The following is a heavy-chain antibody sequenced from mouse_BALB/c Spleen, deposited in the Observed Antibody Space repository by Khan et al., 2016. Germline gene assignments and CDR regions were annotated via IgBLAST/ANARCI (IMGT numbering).Heavy chain of an antibody. J-gene: IGHJ2*01. D-gene: IGHD2-1*01. CDR2: IDPENGNT. CDR1: GFNSKDYY. CDR3: ARDCGNYY. Sequence: VRLQQSGAELVRPGALVKLSCKASGFNSKDYYMHWVKQRPEQGLEWIGWIDPENGNTIYDPKFQGKASITADTSSNTAYLQLSSLTSEDTAVYYGARDCGNYYWGQGTTLTVSS. V-gene: IGHV14-1*02.